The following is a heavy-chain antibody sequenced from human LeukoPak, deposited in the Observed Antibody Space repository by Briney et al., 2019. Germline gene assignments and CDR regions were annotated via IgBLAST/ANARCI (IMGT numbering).Heavy chain of an antibody. CDR3: AFSVVSRAFDI. CDR2: FDPEDGET. D-gene: IGHD3-22*01. V-gene: IGHV1-24*01. CDR1: GYTFTGYY. J-gene: IGHJ3*02. Sequence: ASVKVSCKASGYTFTGYYMHWVRQAPGKGLEWMGGFDPEDGETIYAQKFQGRVTMTTDTSTSTAYMELRSLRSDDTAVYYCAFSVVSRAFDIWGQGTMVTVSS.